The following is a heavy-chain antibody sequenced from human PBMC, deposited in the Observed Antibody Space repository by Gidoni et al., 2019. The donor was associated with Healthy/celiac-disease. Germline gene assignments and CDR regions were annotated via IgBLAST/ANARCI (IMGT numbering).Heavy chain of an antibody. J-gene: IGHJ1*01. CDR1: GGSISSGGYY. CDR3: ARDSGKGGQQLVLAYFQH. D-gene: IGHD6-13*01. V-gene: IGHV4-31*03. Sequence: QVQLQESGPGLVKPSPTLSLTCTVSGGSISSGGYYWRWIRQHPGKGLEWIGYIYYSGSTYYNPSLKSRVTISVDTSKNQFSLKLSSVTAADTAVYYCARDSGKGGQQLVLAYFQHWGQGTLVTVSS. CDR2: IYYSGST.